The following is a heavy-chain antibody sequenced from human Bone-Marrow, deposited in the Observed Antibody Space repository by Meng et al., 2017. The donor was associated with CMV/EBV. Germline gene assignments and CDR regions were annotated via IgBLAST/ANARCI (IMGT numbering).Heavy chain of an antibody. CDR3: ASFAYYGYGMDV. Sequence: SETLSLTCTVSGGSISSSSYYWGWIRQPPGKGLEWIGYIYYSGSTNYNPSLKSRVTISVDTSKNQFSLKLSSVTAADTAVYYCASFAYYGYGMDVWGQGTTVTVSS. CDR1: GGSISSSSYY. CDR2: IYYSGST. D-gene: IGHD3-3*01. V-gene: IGHV4-61*05. J-gene: IGHJ6*02.